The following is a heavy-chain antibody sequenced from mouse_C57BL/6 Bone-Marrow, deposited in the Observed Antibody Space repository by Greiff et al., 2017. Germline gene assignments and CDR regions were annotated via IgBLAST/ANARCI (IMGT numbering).Heavy chain of an antibody. V-gene: IGHV14-4*01. CDR3: TAITTVVG. J-gene: IGHJ2*01. CDR2: IDPENGDT. Sequence: VQLKQSGAELVRPGASVKLSCTASGFNIKDDYMHWVKQRPEQGLEWIGWIDPENGDTEYASKFQGKATITADTSSNTAYLQLSSLTSEDTAVYYCTAITTVVGGGQGTTLTVSS. CDR1: GFNIKDDY. D-gene: IGHD1-1*01.